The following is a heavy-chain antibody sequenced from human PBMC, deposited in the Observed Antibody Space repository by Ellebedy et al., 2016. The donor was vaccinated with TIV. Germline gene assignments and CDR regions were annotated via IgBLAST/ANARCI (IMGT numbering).Heavy chain of an antibody. D-gene: IGHD6-19*01. Sequence: GESLKISXSASGFTFSSYWMHWVRQAPGKGLVWVSRINSDGSSTSYADSVKGRFTISRDNAKNSLYLQMNSLRDEDTAVYYCARGSGWYDYWGQGTLVTVSS. CDR1: GFTFSSYW. CDR2: INSDGSST. J-gene: IGHJ4*02. CDR3: ARGSGWYDY. V-gene: IGHV3-74*01.